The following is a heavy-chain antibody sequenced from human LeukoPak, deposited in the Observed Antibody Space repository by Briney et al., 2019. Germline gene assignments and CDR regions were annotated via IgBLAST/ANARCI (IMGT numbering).Heavy chain of an antibody. CDR1: SGSMSSLY. V-gene: IGHV4-59*11. Sequence: SETLSLTCTVSSGSMSSLYWSWIRQPSGKGLEWIGYIYYSGTTDYNPSLKSRVTISIDTSKNQFSLKLSSVTAADTAVYYCVCGSSYSSEYFQHWGQGTLVTVSS. CDR2: IYYSGTT. CDR3: VCGSSYSSEYFQH. J-gene: IGHJ1*01. D-gene: IGHD2-15*01.